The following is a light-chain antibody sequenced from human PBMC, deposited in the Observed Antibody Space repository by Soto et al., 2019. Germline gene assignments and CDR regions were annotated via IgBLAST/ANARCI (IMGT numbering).Light chain of an antibody. CDR2: KIS. CDR3: MQATQFPFS. J-gene: IGKJ1*01. CDR1: QSLVHSDGNTY. Sequence: DIVMTQTPLSSPVTLGQPASISCSSRQSLVHSDGNTYLSWLQQRPGQPPRLLISKISNRFSGVPDRFSGSGAGTDFTLKISRVEAEDVGVYYCMQATQFPFSFGQGTKVEIK. V-gene: IGKV2-24*01.